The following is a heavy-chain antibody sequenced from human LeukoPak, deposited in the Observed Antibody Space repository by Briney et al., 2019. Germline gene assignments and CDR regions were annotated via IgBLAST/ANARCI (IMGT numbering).Heavy chain of an antibody. CDR1: GFTFSSYA. CDR2: ISYDGSNK. D-gene: IGHD6-6*01. Sequence: GRSLRLSCAASGFTFSSYAMHWVRQAPGKGLEWVAVISYDGSNKYYADSVKGRFTISRDNSKNTLYLQMNSLRAEDTAVYYCARDGLEYSSSFVDYWGQGTLVTVSS. J-gene: IGHJ4*02. V-gene: IGHV3-30-3*01. CDR3: ARDGLEYSSSFVDY.